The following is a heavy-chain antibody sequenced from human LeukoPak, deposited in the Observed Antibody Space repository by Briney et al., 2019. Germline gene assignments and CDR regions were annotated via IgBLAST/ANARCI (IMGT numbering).Heavy chain of an antibody. CDR1: GGSISSSSYY. CDR3: ARGDCSGGSCHQTNWFDP. CDR2: IYYSGST. D-gene: IGHD2-15*01. V-gene: IGHV4-39*01. Sequence: SETLSLTCTVSGGSISSSSYYWGWIRQPPGKGLAWIGSIYYSGSTYCNPSLKSRVTISVDTSKNQFSLKLSSVTAADTAVYYCARGDCSGGSCHQTNWFDPWGQGTLVTVS. J-gene: IGHJ5*02.